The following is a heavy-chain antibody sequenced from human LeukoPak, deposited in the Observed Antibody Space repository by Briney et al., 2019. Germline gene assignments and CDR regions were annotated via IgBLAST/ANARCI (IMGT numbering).Heavy chain of an antibody. CDR3: ARSPLVHSGYYYMDV. Sequence: PSETLSLTCTGAGGSISSYYWSWIRQPPGKGLEGIGYIYTSGSTNYNPSLKSRVTISVDTSKNQFSLKLSSVTAADTAVYYCARSPLVHSGYYYMDVWGKGTTVTVFS. V-gene: IGHV4-4*09. J-gene: IGHJ6*03. D-gene: IGHD6-13*01. CDR2: IYTSGST. CDR1: GGSISSYY.